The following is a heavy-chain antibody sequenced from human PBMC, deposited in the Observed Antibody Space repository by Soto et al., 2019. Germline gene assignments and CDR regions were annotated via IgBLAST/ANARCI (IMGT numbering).Heavy chain of an antibody. Sequence: WESLKISCRGSGYSFTSYWIGWVRQMPGKGLEWMGIIYPGDSDTRYSPSFQGQVTISSDKSISTAYLQWSSLNASDTAIYYRASSLEAAGIICYLYSGWAVWLKGTTVPVS. V-gene: IGHV5-51*01. CDR2: IYPGDSDT. J-gene: IGHJ6*03. CDR3: ASSLEAAGIICYLYSGWAV. D-gene: IGHD2-15*01. CDR1: GYSFTSYW.